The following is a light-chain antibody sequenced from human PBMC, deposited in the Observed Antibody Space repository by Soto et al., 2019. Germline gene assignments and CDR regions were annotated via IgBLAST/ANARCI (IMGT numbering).Light chain of an antibody. Sequence: QSALTQPPSASGSPGQSVTISCTGTRSDVGAYNYVSWYQQHAGKAPKLVIYEVTKRPSGVPDRFSGSKSANTASLTVSGLQAEDEADYYCSSLASSNTWVFGGGTKLTVL. CDR1: RSDVGAYNY. CDR2: EVT. CDR3: SSLASSNTWV. J-gene: IGLJ3*02. V-gene: IGLV2-8*01.